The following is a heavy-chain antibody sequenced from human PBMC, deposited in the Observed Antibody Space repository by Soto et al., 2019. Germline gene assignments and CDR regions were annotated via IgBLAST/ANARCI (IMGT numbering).Heavy chain of an antibody. CDR3: ARGLF. J-gene: IGHJ4*02. CDR2: ISYDGSNK. V-gene: IGHV3-30-3*01. Sequence: ESGGGVVQPGRSLRLSCAASGFTFSSYAMHWVRQAPGKGLEWVAVISYDGSNKYYADSVKGRFTISRDNSKNTLYLQMNSLRAEDTAVYYCARGLFWGQGTLVTVSS. CDR1: GFTFSSYA.